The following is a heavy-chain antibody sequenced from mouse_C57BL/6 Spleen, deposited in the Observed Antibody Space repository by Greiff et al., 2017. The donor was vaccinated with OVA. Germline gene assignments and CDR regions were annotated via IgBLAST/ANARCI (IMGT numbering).Heavy chain of an antibody. Sequence: QVQLQQSGAELMKPGASVKLSCKATGYTFPGYWIAWVKQRPGHGLEWIGEILPGSGSTNYNEKFKGKATFTADTSSNTAYMQLSSLTTEDSAIYYCARSGHYYGSSPYYFDYWGQGTTLTVSS. D-gene: IGHD1-1*01. CDR3: ARSGHYYGSSPYYFDY. CDR2: ILPGSGST. CDR1: GYTFPGYW. J-gene: IGHJ2*01. V-gene: IGHV1-9*01.